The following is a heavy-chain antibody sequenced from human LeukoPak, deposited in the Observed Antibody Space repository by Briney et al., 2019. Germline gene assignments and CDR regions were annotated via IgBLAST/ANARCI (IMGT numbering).Heavy chain of an antibody. Sequence: SQTLSLTCAISGDSVSGDRATWNWLRQSPSRGLEWLGRIYYRSKWYADYAVSVKGRITINPDTSKNQFSLLLNSVTPEDTAVYYCARDPSGDLAFDYWGQGTLVTVSS. CDR1: GDSVSGDRAT. J-gene: IGHJ4*02. CDR2: IYYRSKWYA. D-gene: IGHD3-10*01. V-gene: IGHV6-1*01. CDR3: ARDPSGDLAFDY.